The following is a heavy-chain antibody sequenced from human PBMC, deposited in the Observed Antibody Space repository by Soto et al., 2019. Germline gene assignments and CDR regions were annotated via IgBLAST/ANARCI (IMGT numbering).Heavy chain of an antibody. V-gene: IGHV1-46*01. CDR3: ARTYYDILTGSSVGPYYYYGMDV. CDR2: INPSGGST. D-gene: IGHD3-9*01. Sequence: ASVKVSCKASGYTFTSYDMHWVREAPGQGLEWMGIINPSGGSTSYAQKFQGRVTMTRDTSTSTVYMELSSLRSEDTAVYYCARTYYDILTGSSVGPYYYYGMDVWGQGTTVTVSS. J-gene: IGHJ6*02. CDR1: GYTFTSYD.